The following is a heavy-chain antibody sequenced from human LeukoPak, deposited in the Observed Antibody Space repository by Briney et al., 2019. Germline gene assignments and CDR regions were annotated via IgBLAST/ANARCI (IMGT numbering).Heavy chain of an antibody. CDR3: ATARITMVRGSSFDY. CDR2: FDPEDGEI. D-gene: IGHD3-10*01. Sequence: ASVTVSCKVSGYTLTELAMHWVRQAPGKGLEWMGGFDPEDGEIIYAQKFQGRVTMTEDTSTDTAYMELSSLRSEDTAVYYCATARITMVRGSSFDYWGQGTLVTVSS. CDR1: GYTLTELA. V-gene: IGHV1-24*01. J-gene: IGHJ4*02.